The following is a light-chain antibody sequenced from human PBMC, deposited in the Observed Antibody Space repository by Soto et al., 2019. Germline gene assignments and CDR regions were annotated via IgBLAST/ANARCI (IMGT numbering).Light chain of an antibody. CDR1: SSAIRHYDY. V-gene: IGLV2-11*01. Sequence: QSALTQPRSVSGSPGQSVTISCTGTSSAIRHYDYVSWYQQHPGKAPKLIIYDVSERPSGVPDRFSGSKSGNTASLTISGLQAEDEADYYCCSDAGSYILFFGGGTKLTVL. CDR3: CSDAGSYILF. CDR2: DVS. J-gene: IGLJ2*01.